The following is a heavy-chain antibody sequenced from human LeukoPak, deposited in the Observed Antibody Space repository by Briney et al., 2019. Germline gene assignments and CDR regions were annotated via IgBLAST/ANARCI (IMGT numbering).Heavy chain of an antibody. CDR3: ARDWVGVLTSETGDY. J-gene: IGHJ4*02. V-gene: IGHV3-7*01. Sequence: GGSLRLSCAASGFTFSSYWMSWVRQAPGKGLEWVANIKQDGSEKYYVDSVKGRFTISRDNAKNSLYLQMNSLRAEDTAVYYCARDWVGVLTSETGDYWGQGTLVTVSS. CDR1: GFTFSSYW. D-gene: IGHD1-14*01. CDR2: IKQDGSEK.